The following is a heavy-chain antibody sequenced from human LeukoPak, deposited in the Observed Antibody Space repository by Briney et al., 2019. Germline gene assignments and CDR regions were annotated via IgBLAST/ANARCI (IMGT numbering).Heavy chain of an antibody. CDR2: FVPISGTA. CDR1: GGTFNNYA. V-gene: IGHV1-69*13. D-gene: IGHD5-18*01. CDR3: ARGPPGYSSGYPFDY. Sequence: SVKVSCKASGGTFNNYAITWVRQAPGQGLEWMGGFVPISGTANYAQKSQGRVTISADESTSTAYMELSSLRSEDTAVYCCARGPPGYSSGYPFDYWGQGTLVTVAP. J-gene: IGHJ4*02.